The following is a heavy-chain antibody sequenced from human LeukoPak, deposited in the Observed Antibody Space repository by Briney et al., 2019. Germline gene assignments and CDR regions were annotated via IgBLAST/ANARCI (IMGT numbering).Heavy chain of an antibody. CDR2: IGTRSNPI. CDR1: GFSFSDFY. V-gene: IGHV3-11*01. CDR3: AREARGSGRDFDY. Sequence: PGGSLRLSCAASGFSFSDFYMSWLRQAPGMGLEWISYIGTRSNPIYYADSVKGRFTISRDDAKNSLYLQMNSLRDEDTAVYFCAREARGSGRDFDYWGQGILVTVSS. J-gene: IGHJ4*02. D-gene: IGHD1-26*01.